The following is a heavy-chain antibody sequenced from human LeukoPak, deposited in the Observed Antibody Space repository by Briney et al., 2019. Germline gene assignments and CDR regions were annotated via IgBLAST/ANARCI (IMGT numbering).Heavy chain of an antibody. Sequence: GGSLRLSCAASGFTFSDYAMSWVRQAPGKGLEWLSVISGGSSGSTYYADSVTGRFTVSRDNSKSTVDLQMNNLRVDDTAIYYCAKSVWWFGELSGGFDIWGQGTMVTVSS. CDR3: AKSVWWFGELSGGFDI. D-gene: IGHD3-10*01. CDR1: GFTFSDYA. J-gene: IGHJ3*02. CDR2: ISGGSSGST. V-gene: IGHV3-23*01.